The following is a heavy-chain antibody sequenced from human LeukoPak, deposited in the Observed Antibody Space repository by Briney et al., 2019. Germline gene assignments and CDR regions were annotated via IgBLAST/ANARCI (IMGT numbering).Heavy chain of an antibody. CDR2: INPSGGST. Sequence: ASVKVSCKASGYTFTSYYMHWVRQAPGQGLEWMGIINPSGGSTSYAQKFQGRVTMTRDTSTSTVYMELSSLRSEDAAVYYCARGALHFGDKYSYGHVGFDYWGQGTLVTVSS. CDR1: GYTFTSYY. D-gene: IGHD5-18*01. V-gene: IGHV1-46*01. J-gene: IGHJ4*02. CDR3: ARGALHFGDKYSYGHVGFDY.